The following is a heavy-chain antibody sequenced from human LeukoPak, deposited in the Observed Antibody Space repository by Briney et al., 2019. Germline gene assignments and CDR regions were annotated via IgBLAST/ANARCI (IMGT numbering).Heavy chain of an antibody. CDR3: AKGSGYEARYYYYYMDV. CDR1: GFTFSSYG. Sequence: GGSLRLSCAASGFTFSSYGMHWVRQAPGKGLEWVAFIRYDGSNKYYADSVKGRFTISRDNSKNTLYLHVNSLRPEDTAVYYCAKGSGYEARYYYYYMDVWGKGTTVTISS. D-gene: IGHD5-12*01. J-gene: IGHJ6*03. V-gene: IGHV3-30*02. CDR2: IRYDGSNK.